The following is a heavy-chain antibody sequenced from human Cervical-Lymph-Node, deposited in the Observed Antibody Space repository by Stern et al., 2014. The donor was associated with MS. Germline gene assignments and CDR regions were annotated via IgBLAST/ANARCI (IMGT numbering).Heavy chain of an antibody. CDR1: GYTFTSYA. D-gene: IGHD6-6*01. V-gene: IGHV7-4-1*02. J-gene: IGHJ4*02. CDR3: ASGVYSSSYSVP. Sequence: QLVASGSELKKPGASVKVSCKASGYTFTSYAMNWVRQVPGQGLKWMEWNNTNTGNPTYAQGFTGRFIFSLDTSVSTAYMQISSLKAEDTAVYYCASGVYSSSYSVPWGQGTLVTVSS. CDR2: NNTNTGNP.